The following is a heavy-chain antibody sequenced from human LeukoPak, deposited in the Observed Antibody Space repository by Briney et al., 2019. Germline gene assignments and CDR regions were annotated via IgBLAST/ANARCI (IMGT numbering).Heavy chain of an antibody. V-gene: IGHV4-61*08. J-gene: IGHJ5*02. D-gene: IGHD2-15*01. CDR2: IYYTGST. Sequence: SGPTLVKPTQTLTLTCTFSGFSLSTSGVGVGWIRQPPGKGLEWIGDIYYTGSTNYNPSLKSRVTISVDTSKNQFSLKLRSVTAADTAVYYCARDFADCSGGSCSSRFDPWGQGTLVTVSS. CDR1: GFSLSTSGVG. CDR3: ARDFADCSGGSCSSRFDP.